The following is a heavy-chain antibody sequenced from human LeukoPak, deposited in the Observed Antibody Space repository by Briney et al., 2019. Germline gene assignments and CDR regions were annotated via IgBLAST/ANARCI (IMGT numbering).Heavy chain of an antibody. V-gene: IGHV3-7*01. CDR1: GSTFSTYW. J-gene: IGHJ4*02. D-gene: IGHD3-10*01. CDR2: INQYGNEK. Sequence: GGSLRLSCAASGSTFSTYWMNWVRQAPGKGLEWVANINQYGNEKYYVDSVKGRFTISRDNGKNSLYLEMNSLRAEDTAVYYCATGAEMDRGVIINGHLDYWGQGTLVTASS. CDR3: ATGAEMDRGVIINGHLDY.